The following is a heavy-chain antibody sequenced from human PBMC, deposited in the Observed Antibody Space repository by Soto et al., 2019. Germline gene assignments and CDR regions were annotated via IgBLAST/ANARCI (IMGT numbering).Heavy chain of an antibody. V-gene: IGHV3-74*01. CDR2: MNSDGTST. CDR3: ARGWGRTNWYYFDY. D-gene: IGHD1-1*01. J-gene: IGHJ4*02. Sequence: EVQLVESGGGLVQPGGSLRLSCAAAGFTFSSYWMHWVRQAQGKGLVWVSRMNSDGTSTSYADSVKGRFTISRDNAKNTLYLQMNSLRAEDTAVSYCARGWGRTNWYYFDYWGQGTLVTVSS. CDR1: GFTFSSYW.